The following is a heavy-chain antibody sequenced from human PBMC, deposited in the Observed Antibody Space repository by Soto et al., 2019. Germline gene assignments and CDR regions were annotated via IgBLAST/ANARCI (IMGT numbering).Heavy chain of an antibody. Sequence: GGSLRLSCAASGFTFSSYGMHWVRQAPGKGLEWVAVISYDGSNKYYADSVKGRFTISRDNSKNTLYLQMNSLRAEDTAVYYCAKEGPGWFGELSYYYGTDVWGQGTTVTVSS. J-gene: IGHJ6*02. CDR1: GFTFSSYG. D-gene: IGHD3-10*01. CDR2: ISYDGSNK. CDR3: AKEGPGWFGELSYYYGTDV. V-gene: IGHV3-30*18.